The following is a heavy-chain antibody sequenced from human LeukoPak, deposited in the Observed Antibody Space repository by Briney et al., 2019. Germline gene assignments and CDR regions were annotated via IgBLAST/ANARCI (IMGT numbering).Heavy chain of an antibody. V-gene: IGHV4-39*07. D-gene: IGHD2-2*02. J-gene: IGHJ6*03. CDR3: ARRVIVVVPAAIIHYYYYYYMDV. Sequence: TPSETLSLTCTVSGGSISSSSYFWGWIRQPPGKGLEWIGEINHSGSTNYNPSLKSRVTISVDTSKNQFSLKLSSVTAADTAVYYCARRVIVVVPAAIIHYYYYYYMDVWGKGTTVTVSS. CDR1: GGSISSSSYF. CDR2: INHSGST.